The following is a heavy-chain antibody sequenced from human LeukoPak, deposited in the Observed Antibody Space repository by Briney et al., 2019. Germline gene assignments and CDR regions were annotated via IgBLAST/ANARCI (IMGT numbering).Heavy chain of an antibody. CDR1: GFTFSSYA. CDR2: ISYDGSDK. V-gene: IGHV3-30*18. Sequence: GGSLSLSCAASGFTFSSYAMSWVRQAPGKGLEWVTVISYDGSDKYYADSVKGRFTISRDNSKNTLYLQMNSLTAEDTAVYYCAKEYSSGWYFLDYWGQGTLVTVSS. J-gene: IGHJ4*02. D-gene: IGHD6-19*01. CDR3: AKEYSSGWYFLDY.